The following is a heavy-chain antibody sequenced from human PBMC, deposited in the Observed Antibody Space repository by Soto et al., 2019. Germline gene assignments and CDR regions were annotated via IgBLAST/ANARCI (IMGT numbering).Heavy chain of an antibody. V-gene: IGHV1-69*13. Sequence: SVKVSCKASGGTFSSYAISWVRQAPGQGLEWMGGIIPIFGTANYAQKFQGRVTITADESTSTAYMELSSLRSEDTAVYYCARGALGSCSGGSCYYYYGMDVWGQGTTVTVYS. J-gene: IGHJ6*02. CDR1: GGTFSSYA. CDR2: IIPIFGTA. CDR3: ARGALGSCSGGSCYYYYGMDV. D-gene: IGHD2-15*01.